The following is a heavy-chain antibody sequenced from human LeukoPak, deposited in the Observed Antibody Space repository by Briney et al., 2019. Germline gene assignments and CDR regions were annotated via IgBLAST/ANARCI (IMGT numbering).Heavy chain of an antibody. D-gene: IGHD3-9*01. CDR1: GYTFTSYG. V-gene: IGHV1-18*01. Sequence: ASVKVSCKASGYTFTSYGISWERHAPGQRLEWMGWISAYNGNTNYAQKLPGRVTMTTDTSTSTAYMELRSLRSDDTAVYYCARDLRVGTYYDILTGYYNGHNWFDPWGQGTLVTVSS. CDR2: ISAYNGNT. J-gene: IGHJ5*02. CDR3: ARDLRVGTYYDILTGYYNGHNWFDP.